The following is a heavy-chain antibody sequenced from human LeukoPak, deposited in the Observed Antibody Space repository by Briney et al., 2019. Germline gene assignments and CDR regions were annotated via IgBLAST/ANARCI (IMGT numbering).Heavy chain of an antibody. CDR2: IWNSGST. Sequence: PSQTLSLTCSVSGDSISSRTYYWTWIRQHPEKGLEWIGYIWNSGSTNYNPALKSRVSISVDTSKNQFSLKLTSVTAADTAVYYCAGVSRIAAAQNWFDPWGQGTLVTVSS. CDR3: AGVSRIAAAQNWFDP. J-gene: IGHJ5*02. CDR1: GDSISSRTYY. D-gene: IGHD6-13*01. V-gene: IGHV4-31*03.